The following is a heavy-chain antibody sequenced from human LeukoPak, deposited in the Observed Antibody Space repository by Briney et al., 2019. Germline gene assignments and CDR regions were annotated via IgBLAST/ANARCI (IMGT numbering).Heavy chain of an antibody. V-gene: IGHV4-59*01. CDR3: VARGAAAGKSDY. D-gene: IGHD6-13*01. CDR1: GGSISSYY. J-gene: IGHJ4*02. CDR2: IYYSGST. Sequence: PSETLSLTCTVSGGSISSYYWSWIRQPPGKGLEWIGYIYYSGSTNYNPSLKSRVTISVDTSKNQFSLKLSSVTAADTAVYYCVARGAAAGKSDYWGQGTLVTVSS.